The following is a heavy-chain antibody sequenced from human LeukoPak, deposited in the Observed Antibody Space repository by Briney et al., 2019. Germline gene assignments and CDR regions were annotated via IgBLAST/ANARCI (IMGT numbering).Heavy chain of an antibody. CDR2: MNPNSGNT. J-gene: IGHJ6*02. CDR3: ARAGSPAYYYYGMDV. V-gene: IGHV1-8*01. Sequence: ASVKVSCTASGYTFTSYDINWVRQATGQGLEWMGWMNPNSGNTGYAQKFQGRVTMTRNTSISTAYMELSSLRSEDTAVYYCARAGSPAYYYYGMDVWGQGTTVTVSS. CDR1: GYTFTSYD. D-gene: IGHD3-10*01.